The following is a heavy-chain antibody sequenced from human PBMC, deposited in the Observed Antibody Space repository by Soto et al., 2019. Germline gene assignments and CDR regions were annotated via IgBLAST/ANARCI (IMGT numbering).Heavy chain of an antibody. Sequence: EVQLVESGGGLVQPGGSLRLSCVASGFTFSSYWMLWVRQAPGKGLVWVSRINTDGTSTNYADSVKGRFTISRDNAKNKLYVQMNSLRAEETAVYYCARELAPSSSTGGMDVWGQGTMVTVSS. D-gene: IGHD6-13*01. J-gene: IGHJ6*02. CDR3: ARELAPSSSTGGMDV. V-gene: IGHV3-74*01. CDR1: GFTFSSYW. CDR2: INTDGTST.